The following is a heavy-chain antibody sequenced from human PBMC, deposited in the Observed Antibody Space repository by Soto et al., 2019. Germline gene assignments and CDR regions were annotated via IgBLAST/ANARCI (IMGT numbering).Heavy chain of an antibody. CDR3: ARNYTWIHYYYYYGMDV. CDR2: ISSSSSYI. D-gene: IGHD3-3*01. CDR1: GFTFSSYS. Sequence: EVQLVESGGGLVKPGGSLRLSCAASGFTFSSYSMNWVRQAPGKGLEWVSSISSSSSYIYYADSVKGRFTISRDNAKNSLYLQMNSLRAEDTAVYYCARNYTWIHYYYYYGMDVWGQGTTVTVSS. J-gene: IGHJ6*02. V-gene: IGHV3-21*01.